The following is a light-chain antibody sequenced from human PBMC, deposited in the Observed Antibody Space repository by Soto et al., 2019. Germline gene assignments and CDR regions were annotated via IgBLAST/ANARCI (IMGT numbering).Light chain of an antibody. CDR1: SSNIGAGYD. CDR2: GNT. CDR3: QSYDSSLSAHVV. Sequence: QSVLTQPPSVSGAPGQRVTISCTGSSSNIGAGYDVHWYQQVPGTAPKLLISGNTNRPSGVPDRFSGSKSGTSASLAITGLQAEDEADYYCQSYDSSLSAHVVFGGGTKVTVL. V-gene: IGLV1-40*01. J-gene: IGLJ2*01.